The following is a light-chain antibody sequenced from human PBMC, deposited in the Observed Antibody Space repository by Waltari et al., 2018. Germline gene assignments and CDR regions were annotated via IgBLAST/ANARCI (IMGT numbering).Light chain of an antibody. CDR2: GST. V-gene: IGLV1-40*01. CDR1: GSHIGAGYD. J-gene: IGLJ3*02. Sequence: QSVLTQPPSVSGAPGQRVTISCTGSGSHIGAGYDGPWYQQLPRAAPKLPIYGSTSRPLGVPARFFGSTSGTSASLAITGLQAEDEADYYCQSYDTSLSVVFGGGTKLTVL. CDR3: QSYDTSLSVV.